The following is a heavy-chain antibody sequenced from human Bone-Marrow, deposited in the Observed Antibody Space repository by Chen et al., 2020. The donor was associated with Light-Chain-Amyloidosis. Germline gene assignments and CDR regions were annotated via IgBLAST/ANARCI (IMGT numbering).Heavy chain of an antibody. D-gene: IGHD3-16*01. J-gene: IGHJ5*02. V-gene: IGHV3-23*01. CDR1: GFTFSSYA. CDR3: AKDRNPGGRSRFDP. Sequence: EVQLLESGGGLVQPGGSLRLSCAASGFTFSSYAMSWVRQAPGKGLEWGSAVSGSGGSTYYADSVKGRFTISRDNSKNTLYLQMNSLRAEDTAVYYCAKDRNPGGRSRFDPWGQGTLVTVSS. CDR2: VSGSGGST.